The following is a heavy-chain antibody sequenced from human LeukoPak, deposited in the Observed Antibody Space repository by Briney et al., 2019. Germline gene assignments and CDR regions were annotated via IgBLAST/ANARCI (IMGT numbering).Heavy chain of an antibody. CDR1: GYTFTGYY. D-gene: IGHD2-2*01. V-gene: IGHV1-2*02. CDR3: ARVNIVVVPAAISWFDP. CDR2: INPNSGGT. J-gene: IGHJ5*02. Sequence: GASVKVSFKASGYTFTGYYMHWVRQAPGQGLEWMGWINPNSGGTNYAQKFQGRVTMTRDTSISTAYMELSRLRSDDTAVYYCARVNIVVVPAAISWFDPWGQGTLVTVSS.